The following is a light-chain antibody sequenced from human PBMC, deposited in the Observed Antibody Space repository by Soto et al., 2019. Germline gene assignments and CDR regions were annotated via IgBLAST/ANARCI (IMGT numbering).Light chain of an antibody. CDR1: RSLFYSSTQRNY. V-gene: IGKV4-1*01. CDR2: WAS. Sequence: DIVMTQSPDSLAVSLGERATINCRSTRSLFYSSTQRNYLAWYQQRSGQPPKLLIYWASTRESGVPDRFSGSASGTNFTLTISSVQSEDVAVYYCQQYYTTVATFGGGTKVDIK. J-gene: IGKJ4*01. CDR3: QQYYTTVAT.